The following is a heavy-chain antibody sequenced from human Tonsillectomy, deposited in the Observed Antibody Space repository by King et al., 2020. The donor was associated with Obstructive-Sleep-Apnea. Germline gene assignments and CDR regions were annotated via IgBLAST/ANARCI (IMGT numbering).Heavy chain of an antibody. D-gene: IGHD1-26*01. J-gene: IGHJ4*02. V-gene: IGHV3-64*01. Sequence: VQLVESGGGLVQPGGSLRLSCAASGFTFRSYAMHWVRQPPGKGLEYVSAISGNGGSTYYAISVKGRFTISRDNSNNTLYLRMGSLRTEDMAVYYCSREARTGGSYPGWGQGTLVTVSS. CDR3: SREARTGGSYPG. CDR1: GFTFRSYA. CDR2: ISGNGGST.